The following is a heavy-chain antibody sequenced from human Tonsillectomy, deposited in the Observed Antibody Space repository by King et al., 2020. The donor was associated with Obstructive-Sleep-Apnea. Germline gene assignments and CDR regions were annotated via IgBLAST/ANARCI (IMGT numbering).Heavy chain of an antibody. D-gene: IGHD2-21*02. CDR3: ARIPYCGGDCYSRAFNS. CDR1: GGTLSNYA. J-gene: IGHJ3*02. CDR2: ITPIFGTV. V-gene: IGHV1-69*12. Sequence: QLVQSGAEVMKPGSSVKVSCEASGGTLSNYAISWVRQAPGQGLEWMGGITPIFGTVIYAQKFQGRVTITAHESTSTAYMELSSLRSEDTAVYYCARIPYCGGDCYSRAFNSWGQGTMVTVS.